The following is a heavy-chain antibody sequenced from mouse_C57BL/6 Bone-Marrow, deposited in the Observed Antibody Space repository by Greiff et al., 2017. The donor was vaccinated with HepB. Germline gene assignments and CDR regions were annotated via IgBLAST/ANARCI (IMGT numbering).Heavy chain of an antibody. Sequence: QVQLQQSGPELVKPGASVKISCKASGYAFSSYWMNWVKQRPGKGLEWIGRIYPGDGDTNYNGKFKGKATLTADKSSSTAYMQLSSLTSEDSAVYFCARSGLTGTFAYWGQGTLVTVSA. D-gene: IGHD4-1*01. CDR2: IYPGDGDT. CDR1: GYAFSSYW. CDR3: ARSGLTGTFAY. V-gene: IGHV1-82*01. J-gene: IGHJ3*01.